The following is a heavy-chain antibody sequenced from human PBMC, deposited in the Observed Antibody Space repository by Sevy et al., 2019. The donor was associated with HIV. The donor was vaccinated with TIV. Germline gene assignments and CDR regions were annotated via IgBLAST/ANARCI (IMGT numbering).Heavy chain of an antibody. CDR3: ARDRGEILRSAFKS. J-gene: IGHJ5*02. CDR2: ISHDGRNYK. D-gene: IGHD3-10*01. CDR1: GFTFSEYG. V-gene: IGHV3-30*04. Sequence: GGSLRLSCAASGFTFSEYGMHWVRQAPGKGLEWVAVISHDGRNYKYNADFVKGRFTISRDNYRNTHYLQMNSLRAEDTAIYYCARDRGEILRSAFKSWGQGTMVTVSS.